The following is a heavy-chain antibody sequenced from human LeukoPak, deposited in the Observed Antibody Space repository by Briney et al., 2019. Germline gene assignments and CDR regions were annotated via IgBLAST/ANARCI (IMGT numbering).Heavy chain of an antibody. CDR1: GYSISSGYY. J-gene: IGHJ6*03. Sequence: SETPSLTCTVSGYSISSGYYWGWIRQPPGKGLEWIGSIYHSGSTYYNPSLKSRVTISVDTSKNQFSLKLSSVTAADTAVYYCARAGGGSYPDYYYMDVWGKGTTVTVSS. D-gene: IGHD1-26*01. V-gene: IGHV4-38-2*02. CDR3: ARAGGGSYPDYYYMDV. CDR2: IYHSGST.